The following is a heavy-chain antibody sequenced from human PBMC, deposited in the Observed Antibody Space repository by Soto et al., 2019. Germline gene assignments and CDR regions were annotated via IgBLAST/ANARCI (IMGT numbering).Heavy chain of an antibody. D-gene: IGHD2-8*01. CDR1: GGSISSYY. J-gene: IGHJ4*02. V-gene: IGHV4-59*01. CDR2: IYYSGST. CDR3: ARAYCTNGVCSRIAAAGSYYFDY. Sequence: SETLSLTCTVSGGSISSYYWSWIRQPPGKGLEWIGYIYYSGSTNYNPPLKSRVTISVDTSKNQFSLKLSSVTAADTAVYYCARAYCTNGVCSRIAAAGSYYFDYWGQGTLVTVSS.